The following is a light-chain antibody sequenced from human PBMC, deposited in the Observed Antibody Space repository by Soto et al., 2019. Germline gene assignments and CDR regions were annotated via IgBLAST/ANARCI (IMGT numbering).Light chain of an antibody. CDR2: EVT. CDR3: SSYTRTNSWV. J-gene: IGLJ3*02. V-gene: IGLV2-14*01. CDR1: SSDIGTYNY. Sequence: QSVLTQPASVSGSPGQSITISCTGTSSDIGTYNYVSWYLQHPGKAPKLLIYEVTNRPSGVSARFSGSKSGNAASLTISGLQAAGEAEYYCSSYTRTNSWVFGGGTKLTVL.